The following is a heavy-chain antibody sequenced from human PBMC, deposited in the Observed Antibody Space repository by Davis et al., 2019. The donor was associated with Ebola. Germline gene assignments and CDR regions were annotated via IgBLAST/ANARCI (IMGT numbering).Heavy chain of an antibody. D-gene: IGHD4-11*01. CDR2: INHSGST. CDR3: ARGKTQTRTTVTTSYYYYMDV. CDR1: GGSISSSSYY. Sequence: PSETLSLTCTVSGGSISSSSYYWGWIRQPPGKGLEWIGEINHSGSTNYNPSLKSRVTISVDTSKNQFSLKLSSVTAADTAVYYCARGKTQTRTTVTTSYYYYMDVWGKGTTVTVSS. J-gene: IGHJ6*03. V-gene: IGHV4-39*07.